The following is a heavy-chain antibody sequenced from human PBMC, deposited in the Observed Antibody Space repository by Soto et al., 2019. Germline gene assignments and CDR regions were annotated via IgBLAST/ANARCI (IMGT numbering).Heavy chain of an antibody. CDR3: ATRVITVSDFDY. J-gene: IGHJ4*02. Sequence: PGGSLRLSCAASGFTFSSDGMHWVRQAPGKGLEWVAVISYDGSNKYYADSVKGRFTISRDNSKNTLYLQMNSLRAEDTAVYYCATRVITVSDFDYWGQGTLVTVPS. CDR2: ISYDGSNK. D-gene: IGHD3-22*01. CDR1: GFTFSSDG. V-gene: IGHV3-30*03.